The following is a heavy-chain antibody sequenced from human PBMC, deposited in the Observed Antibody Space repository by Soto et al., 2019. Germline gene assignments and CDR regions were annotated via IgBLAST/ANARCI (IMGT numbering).Heavy chain of an antibody. CDR3: ARSPDIAVAGTKNYYYYYGMDV. CDR2: IYTSGST. V-gene: IGHV4-4*07. CDR1: GGSISSYY. Sequence: PSETLSLTCTVSGGSISSYYWSWIRQPAGKGLEWIGRIYTSGSTNYNPSLKSRVTMSVDTSKNQFSLKLSSVTAADTAVYYCARSPDIAVAGTKNYYYYYGMDVWGQGTTVTVSS. J-gene: IGHJ6*02. D-gene: IGHD6-19*01.